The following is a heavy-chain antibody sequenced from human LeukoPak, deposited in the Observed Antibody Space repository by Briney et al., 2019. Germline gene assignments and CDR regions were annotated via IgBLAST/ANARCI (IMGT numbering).Heavy chain of an antibody. CDR3: ARDNDFDY. Sequence: ASVKVSCKASGYTFISYYIHWVRQAPGQGLEWMGIIYPGGGSTNYAQKFQGRLTMTRDMSTSTVYMELSSLRSEDTAFYYCARDNDFDYWGQGTLVTVSS. V-gene: IGHV1-46*01. CDR2: IYPGGGST. CDR1: GYTFISYY. J-gene: IGHJ4*02. D-gene: IGHD2-8*01.